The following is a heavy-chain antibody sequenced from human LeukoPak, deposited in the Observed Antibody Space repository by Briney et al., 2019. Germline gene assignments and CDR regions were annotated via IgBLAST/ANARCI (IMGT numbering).Heavy chain of an antibody. J-gene: IGHJ6*02. CDR2: IHYSGRP. Sequence: PSETLSLTRTVSDGSISGHYWTWIRQPPGKGLEWIGQIHYSGRPDYNPSLKSRVTISVDTSKNQLSLKVISVTGADTAVYYCARFGVDYDMDVWGQGTTVTVSS. V-gene: IGHV4-59*11. CDR3: ARFGVDYDMDV. CDR1: DGSISGHY. D-gene: IGHD3-16*01.